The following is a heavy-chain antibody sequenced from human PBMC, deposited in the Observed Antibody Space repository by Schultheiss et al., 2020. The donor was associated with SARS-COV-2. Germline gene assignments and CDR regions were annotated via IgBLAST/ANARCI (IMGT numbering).Heavy chain of an antibody. CDR3: AKGSMIVVVITY. Sequence: GGSLRLSCAASGFTFSSYDMHWVRQAPGKGLEWVSSITSGSSYIYYADSVKGRFTISRDNAKNSLYLQMNSLRAEDTAVYYCAKGSMIVVVITYWGQGTLVTVSS. D-gene: IGHD3-22*01. J-gene: IGHJ4*02. CDR2: ITSGSSYI. V-gene: IGHV3-21*01. CDR1: GFTFSSYD.